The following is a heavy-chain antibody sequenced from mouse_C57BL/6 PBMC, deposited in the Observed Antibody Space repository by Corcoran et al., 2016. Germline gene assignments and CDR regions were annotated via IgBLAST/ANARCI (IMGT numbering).Heavy chain of an antibody. Sequence: QVTLKESGPGILQSSQTLSLTCSFSGFSLSTSGMGVSWIRQPSGKGLEWLAHIYWDDDKRYNPSLKSRLTISKDTSRNQVFLKITSVDTADTATYYCARSYDYHSYWYFDVWGTGTTVTVSS. CDR1: GFSLSTSGMG. CDR2: IYWDDDK. V-gene: IGHV8-12*01. J-gene: IGHJ1*03. CDR3: ARSYDYHSYWYFDV. D-gene: IGHD2-4*01.